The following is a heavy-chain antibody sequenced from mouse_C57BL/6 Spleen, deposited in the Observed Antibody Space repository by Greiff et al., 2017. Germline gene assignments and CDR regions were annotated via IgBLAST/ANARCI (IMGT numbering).Heavy chain of an antibody. CDR2: ISSGSSTI. CDR3: ARGTGLYWYFDV. CDR1: GFTFSDYG. J-gene: IGHJ1*03. V-gene: IGHV5-17*01. D-gene: IGHD4-1*01. Sequence: EVKLVESGGGLVKPGGSLKLSCAASGFTFSDYGMHWVRQAPEKGLEWVAYISSGSSTIYYADTVKGRFTISRDNAKNTLFLQMTSLRSEDTAMYYCARGTGLYWYFDVWGTGTTVTVSS.